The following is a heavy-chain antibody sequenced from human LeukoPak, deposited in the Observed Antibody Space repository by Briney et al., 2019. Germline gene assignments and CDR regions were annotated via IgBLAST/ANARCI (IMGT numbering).Heavy chain of an antibody. CDR1: GYTFTSYD. CDR2: MNPNSGNT. D-gene: IGHD3-3*01. V-gene: IGHV1-8*03. CDR3: ARGLEIFGVVSATYYYYMDV. Sequence: ASVKVSCKASGYTFTSYDINWVRQATGQGLEWMGWMNPNSGNTGYAQKFQGRVTITRNTSISTAYIELSSLRSEDTAVYYCARGLEIFGVVSATYYYYMDVWGKGTTVTVSS. J-gene: IGHJ6*03.